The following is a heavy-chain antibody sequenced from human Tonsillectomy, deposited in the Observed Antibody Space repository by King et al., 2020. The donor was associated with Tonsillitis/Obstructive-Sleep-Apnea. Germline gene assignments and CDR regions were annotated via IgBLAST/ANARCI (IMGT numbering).Heavy chain of an antibody. CDR2: IIPIFNIA. J-gene: IGHJ4*02. V-gene: IGHV1-69*04. Sequence: QLVQSGAEVKKPGSSVKVSCKASGGTFSGYALNWVRQAPGQGLEWMGRIIPIFNIANYAQKFQGRVTITADKSTSTAYMELNSLGSEDTAMYYCARDAGYCTTPSCYKPLDYWGQEALVTVSS. D-gene: IGHD2-2*02. CDR3: ARDAGYCTTPSCYKPLDY. CDR1: GGTFSGYA.